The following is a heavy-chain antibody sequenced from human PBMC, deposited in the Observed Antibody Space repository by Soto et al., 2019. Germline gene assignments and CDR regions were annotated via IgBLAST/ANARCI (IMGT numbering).Heavy chain of an antibody. V-gene: IGHV3-23*01. Sequence: EVQLLESEGGLVQPGGSLRLSCAASGFTFSSYAMSWVRQAPGKGLEWVSAISGSGGSTYYADSVKGRFTISRDNSKNTLYLQMNSLRAEDTAVYYCAKDSLSSWYRGDDFYNWFDPWGQGTLVTVSS. D-gene: IGHD6-13*01. J-gene: IGHJ5*02. CDR1: GFTFSSYA. CDR3: AKDSLSSWYRGDDFYNWFDP. CDR2: ISGSGGST.